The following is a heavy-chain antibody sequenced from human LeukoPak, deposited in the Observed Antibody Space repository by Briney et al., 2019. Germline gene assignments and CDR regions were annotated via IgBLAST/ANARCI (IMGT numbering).Heavy chain of an antibody. J-gene: IGHJ1*01. CDR2: INPNTGGT. CDR3: AGDLPGQYSSSGARPFRH. Sequence: ASVKVSCKASGYTFTAYFVHWVRQAPGQGLEWMGFINPNTGGTNYAQKFQGRVTMTRDTSISTAYMELSRLKSDDTAVYYCAGDLPGQYSSSGARPFRHWGQGALVTVSS. CDR1: GYTFTAYF. V-gene: IGHV1-2*02. D-gene: IGHD3-10*01.